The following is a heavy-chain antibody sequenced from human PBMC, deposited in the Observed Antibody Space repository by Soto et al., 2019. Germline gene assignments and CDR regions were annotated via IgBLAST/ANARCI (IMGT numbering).Heavy chain of an antibody. CDR2: IIPIFGTA. Sequence: SVKVSCKASGGTFSSYAISWVRQAPGQGLEWMGGIIPIFGTANYAQKFQGRVTITADKSTSTAYMELSSLRSEDTAVYYCATSSNMIVVVPYAYWGQGTLVTVSS. CDR3: ATSSNMIVVVPYAY. J-gene: IGHJ4*02. V-gene: IGHV1-69*06. CDR1: GGTFSSYA. D-gene: IGHD3-22*01.